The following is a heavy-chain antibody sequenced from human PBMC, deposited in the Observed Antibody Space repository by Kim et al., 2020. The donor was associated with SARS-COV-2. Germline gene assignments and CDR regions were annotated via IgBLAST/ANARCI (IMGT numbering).Heavy chain of an antibody. J-gene: IGHJ5*02. V-gene: IGHV7-4-1*02. CDR3: ARVEMRWEGWFDP. Sequence: YAQGFTGRFVFSLDTSVSTEYLQISSLKAEDTAVYYCARVEMRWEGWFDPWGQGTLVTVSS. D-gene: IGHD1-26*01.